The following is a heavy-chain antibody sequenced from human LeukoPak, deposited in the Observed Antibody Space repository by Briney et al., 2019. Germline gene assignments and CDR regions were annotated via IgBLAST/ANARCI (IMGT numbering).Heavy chain of an antibody. Sequence: SQTLSLTCTVFGASTSSGGYYWSWIRQHPGKGLEWVGYIYNSGTTYYNPSLKSRVTISVDTSKDQFSLKLTSVTAADTAVYYCARGGYARRGYSLNYYYAMDVWGQGTTVTVPS. CDR2: IYNSGTT. CDR3: ARGGYARRGYSLNYYYAMDV. V-gene: IGHV4-31*03. CDR1: GASTSSGGYY. J-gene: IGHJ6*02. D-gene: IGHD3-22*01.